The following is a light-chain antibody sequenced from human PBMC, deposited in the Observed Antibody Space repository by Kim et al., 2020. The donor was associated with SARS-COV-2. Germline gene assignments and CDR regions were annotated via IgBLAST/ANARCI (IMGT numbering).Light chain of an antibody. CDR2: DAS. CDR1: QDISTY. Sequence: ASVGDSVTITCHASQDISTYLNWYQQKPGKAPKLLIYDASNLETGVPSRFSGSGSGTDFTFTISSLQPEDIATYYCQQYDNLRVTFGQGTRLEIK. V-gene: IGKV1-33*01. CDR3: QQYDNLRVT. J-gene: IGKJ5*01.